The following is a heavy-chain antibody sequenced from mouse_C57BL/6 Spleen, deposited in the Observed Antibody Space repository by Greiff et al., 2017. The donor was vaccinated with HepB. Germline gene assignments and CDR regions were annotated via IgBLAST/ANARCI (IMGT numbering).Heavy chain of an antibody. D-gene: IGHD2-3*01. V-gene: IGHV5-16*01. J-gene: IGHJ4*01. CDR1: GFTFSDYY. CDR3: ARVYDYDAMDY. CDR2: INYDGSST. Sequence: EVQRVESEGGLVQPGSSMKLSCTASGFTFSDYYMAWVRQVPEKGLEWVANINYDGSSTYYLDSLKSRFIISRDNAKNILYLQMSSLKSEDTATYYCARVYDYDAMDYWGQGTSVTVSS.